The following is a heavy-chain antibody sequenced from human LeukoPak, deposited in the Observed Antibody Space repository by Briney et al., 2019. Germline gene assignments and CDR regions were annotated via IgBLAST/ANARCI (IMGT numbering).Heavy chain of an antibody. CDR2: INPNSGGT. J-gene: IGHJ3*02. Sequence: GASVKVSCKASGYTFTGYYMHWVRQAPGQGREWRGGINPNSGGTNYAQKFQGRVTMTRDTSISTAYMELSRLRSDDTAVYYCAREKTTVNTEGAFDIWGQGTMITVSS. CDR3: AREKTTVNTEGAFDI. V-gene: IGHV1-2*02. CDR1: GYTFTGYY. D-gene: IGHD4-17*01.